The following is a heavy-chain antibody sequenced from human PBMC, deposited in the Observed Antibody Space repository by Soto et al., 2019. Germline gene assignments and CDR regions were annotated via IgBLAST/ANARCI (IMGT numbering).Heavy chain of an antibody. V-gene: IGHV4-39*02. CDR2: IYYTGGT. J-gene: IGHJ1*01. CDR3: AREGPPIRAHNPPEYFQH. CDR1: GDSISTRSNY. Sequence: SETLSLTCTVSGDSISTRSNYWAWIRQPPGKGLEWIGSIYYTGGTYYNPSLKSRVTLFLDTSKNQFSLNLNSVTAAATAVYYCAREGPPIRAHNPPEYFQHWGQGTPVTVSS.